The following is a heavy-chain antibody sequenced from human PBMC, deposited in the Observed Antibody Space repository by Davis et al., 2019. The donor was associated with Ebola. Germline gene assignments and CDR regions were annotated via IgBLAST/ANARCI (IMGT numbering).Heavy chain of an antibody. J-gene: IGHJ6*02. D-gene: IGHD6-13*01. CDR1: GYIFTSYY. Sequence: AASVKVSCKASGYIFTSYYMHWVRQAPGQGLEWMGIINPSGGSTSYAQKFQGRVTMTRDTSTSTVYMELSSLRSEDTAVYYRARDSAAGYYGMDVWGQGTTVTVSS. CDR2: INPSGGST. V-gene: IGHV1-46*03. CDR3: ARDSAAGYYGMDV.